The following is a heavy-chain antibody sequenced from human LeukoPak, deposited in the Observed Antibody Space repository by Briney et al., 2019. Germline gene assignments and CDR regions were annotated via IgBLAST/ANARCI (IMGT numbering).Heavy chain of an antibody. CDR3: ARGVFGYSSSSSDY. J-gene: IGHJ4*02. D-gene: IGHD6-6*01. Sequence: PGASVKVSCKASGYTFTSYYMHWVRQAPGQGLEWMGWINPNSGGTNYAQKFQGRVTMTRDTSISTAYMELSRLRSDDTAVYYCARGVFGYSSSSSDYWGQGTLVTVSS. CDR1: GYTFTSYY. CDR2: INPNSGGT. V-gene: IGHV1-2*02.